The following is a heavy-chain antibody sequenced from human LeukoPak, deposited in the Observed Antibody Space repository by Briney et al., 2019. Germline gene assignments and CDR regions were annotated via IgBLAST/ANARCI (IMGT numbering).Heavy chain of an antibody. Sequence: PGGSLRLSCAASGFTFSSYEMNWVRQAPGKGLEWVSYISSSGSTIYYADSVKGRFTISRDNAKNSLYLQMNSLRAEGTAVYYCARQRGYSYVYWGQGTLVTASS. D-gene: IGHD5-18*01. CDR1: GFTFSSYE. V-gene: IGHV3-48*03. CDR2: ISSSGSTI. J-gene: IGHJ4*02. CDR3: ARQRGYSYVY.